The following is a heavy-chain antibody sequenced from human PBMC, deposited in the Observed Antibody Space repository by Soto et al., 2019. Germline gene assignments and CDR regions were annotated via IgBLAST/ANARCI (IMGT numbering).Heavy chain of an antibody. CDR2: ISGSGGST. V-gene: IGHV3-23*01. Sequence: GSLRLSCAASGFTFNTYAMTWVRQAPGKGLEWVSLISGSGGSTYYADSVKGRFTISRDNSENTLYLQMNSLRAEDTAVYYCAKDLAYSGYDQNWFDPWGQGTLVTVSS. CDR3: AKDLAYSGYDQNWFDP. CDR1: GFTFNTYA. D-gene: IGHD5-12*01. J-gene: IGHJ5*02.